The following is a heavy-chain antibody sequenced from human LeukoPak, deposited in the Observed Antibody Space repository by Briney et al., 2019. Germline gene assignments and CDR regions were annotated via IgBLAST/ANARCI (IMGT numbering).Heavy chain of an antibody. CDR1: GATFSSYA. CDR3: ARDPSSSFHWFDP. Sequence: GASVKVSCKASGATFSSYAISWVRQAPGQGLEWMGGIIPIFGTANSAQKFRGRVTITTDESTSTAYMELSSLRSEDTAVYYCARDPSSSFHWFDPWGQGTLVTVSS. V-gene: IGHV1-69*05. D-gene: IGHD6-6*01. J-gene: IGHJ5*02. CDR2: IIPIFGTA.